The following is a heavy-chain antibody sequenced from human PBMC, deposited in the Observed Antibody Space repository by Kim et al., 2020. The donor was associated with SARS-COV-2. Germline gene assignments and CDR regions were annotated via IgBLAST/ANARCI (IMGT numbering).Heavy chain of an antibody. Sequence: ASVKVSYKASGYTFTSYYMHWVRQAPGQGLEWMGIINPSGGSTSYAQKFQGRVTMTRDTSTSTVYMELSSLRSEDTAVYYCARSRYYDILTGYPQSYYYYGMDVWGQGTTVTVSS. CDR1: GYTFTSYY. CDR2: INPSGGST. J-gene: IGHJ6*02. D-gene: IGHD3-9*01. V-gene: IGHV1-46*01. CDR3: ARSRYYDILTGYPQSYYYYGMDV.